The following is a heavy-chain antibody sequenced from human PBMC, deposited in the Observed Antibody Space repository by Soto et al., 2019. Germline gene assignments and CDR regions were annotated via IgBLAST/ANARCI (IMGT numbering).Heavy chain of an antibody. CDR2: IYYSGST. J-gene: IGHJ4*02. CDR3: ARVLGPAATDDY. V-gene: IGHV4-31*03. Sequence: PSETLSLTCTVSGGSISSGGYYWSWIRQHPGKGLEWIGYIYYSGSTYYNPSLKSRVTISVDTSKKQFSLKLSSVTAADTAVYYCARVLGPAATDDYWGQGTLVTVSS. CDR1: GGSISSGGYY. D-gene: IGHD6-25*01.